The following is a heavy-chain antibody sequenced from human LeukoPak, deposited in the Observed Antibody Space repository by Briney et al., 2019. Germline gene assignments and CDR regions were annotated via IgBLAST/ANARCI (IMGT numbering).Heavy chain of an antibody. CDR2: IYPGDSDT. CDR1: GYSFTSYW. CDR3: ARHHYDSSGYFYY. D-gene: IGHD3-22*01. J-gene: IGHJ4*02. Sequence: LGESLKISCKGSGYSFTSYWIGWVRQMPGKGLEWTGIIYPGDSDTRYSPSFQGQVTISADKSISTAYLQWSSLKASDTAMYYCARHHYDSSGYFYYWGQGTLVTVSS. V-gene: IGHV5-51*01.